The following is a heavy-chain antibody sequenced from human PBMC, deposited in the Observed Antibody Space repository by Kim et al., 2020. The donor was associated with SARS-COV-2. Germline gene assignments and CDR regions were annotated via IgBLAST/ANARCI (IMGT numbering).Heavy chain of an antibody. V-gene: IGHV3-33*01. D-gene: IGHD2-15*01. Sequence: GGSLRLSCAASGFTFSSYGMHWVRQAPGKGLEWVAVIWYDGSNKYYADSVKGRFTISRDNSKNTLYLQMNSLRAEDTAVYYCARGNGVVAATPFDYWGQGTLVTVSS. J-gene: IGHJ4*02. CDR2: IWYDGSNK. CDR1: GFTFSSYG. CDR3: ARGNGVVAATPFDY.